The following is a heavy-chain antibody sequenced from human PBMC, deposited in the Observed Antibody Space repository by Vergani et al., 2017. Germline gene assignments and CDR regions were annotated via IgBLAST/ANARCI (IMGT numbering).Heavy chain of an antibody. J-gene: IGHJ3*02. V-gene: IGHV1-69*12. Sequence: QVQLVQSGAEVKKPGSSVKVSCKASGATFRSNTISWVRQAPGQGLEWMGGIIPIFGTANYAQKFQGRVTITADESTSTAYMELSSLRSEDTAVYYCARDLIPRIAAPYAFDIWGQGTMVTVSS. CDR3: ARDLIPRIAAPYAFDI. CDR1: GATFRSNT. CDR2: IIPIFGTA. D-gene: IGHD6-13*01.